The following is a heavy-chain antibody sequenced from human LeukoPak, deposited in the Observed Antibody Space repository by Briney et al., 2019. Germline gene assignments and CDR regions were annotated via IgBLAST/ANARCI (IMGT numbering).Heavy chain of an antibody. CDR3: ARDCTNAVCFFDY. V-gene: IGHV1-18*01. Sequence: ASVKVACKASGYTFTSYGISWVRQAPGQGLXXXGWISAYNGNTNYAEKLQGRVTMTTDTSTSTAYMELRSLRSDDTAVYYCARDCTNAVCFFDYWGQGTLVTVSS. CDR1: GYTFTSYG. CDR2: ISAYNGNT. J-gene: IGHJ4*02. D-gene: IGHD2-8*01.